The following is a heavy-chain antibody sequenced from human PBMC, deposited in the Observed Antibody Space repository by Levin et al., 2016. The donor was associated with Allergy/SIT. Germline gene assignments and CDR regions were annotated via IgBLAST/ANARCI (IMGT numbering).Heavy chain of an antibody. D-gene: IGHD3-9*01. CDR2: VSSSGSYI. J-gene: IGHJ6*02. V-gene: IGHV3-21*01. Sequence: WIRQPPGKGLEWVSSVSSSGSYIYYADSVKGRFIISRDNAKNSLYLQMNSLRAEDTAVYYCARDQGNDYDVLTGFYNGPFGMDVWGQGTTVTVSS. CDR3: ARDQGNDYDVLTGFYNGPFGMDV.